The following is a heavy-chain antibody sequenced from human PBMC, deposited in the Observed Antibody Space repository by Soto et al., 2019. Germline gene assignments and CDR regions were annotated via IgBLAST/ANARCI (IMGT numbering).Heavy chain of an antibody. D-gene: IGHD5-18*01. Sequence: PGGSLRLSCAASGFTFSNYAMHWVRQAPGKGLEWVAVISYDGSDKYNANSVKGRFTISRDNSKNTLYLQMNSLRAEDTAVYYCARDTGPNGYNYYYFGMDVSGLGTKVTVPS. CDR3: ARDTGPNGYNYYYFGMDV. CDR1: GFTFSNYA. CDR2: ISYDGSDK. V-gene: IGHV3-30-3*01. J-gene: IGHJ6*02.